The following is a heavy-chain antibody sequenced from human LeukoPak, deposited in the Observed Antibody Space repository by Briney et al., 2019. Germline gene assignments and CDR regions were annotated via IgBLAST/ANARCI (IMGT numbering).Heavy chain of an antibody. Sequence: ETSETLSLTCTVSGGSISSSSYYWRWIRQPPGKGLEWIGYIYYSGSTYYNPSLKSRVTISVDTSKNQFSLKLSSVTAADTAVYYCARDFKYYYDSSGPYDAFDIWGQGTMVTVSS. J-gene: IGHJ3*02. D-gene: IGHD3-22*01. V-gene: IGHV4-30-4*08. CDR1: GGSISSSSYY. CDR2: IYYSGST. CDR3: ARDFKYYYDSSGPYDAFDI.